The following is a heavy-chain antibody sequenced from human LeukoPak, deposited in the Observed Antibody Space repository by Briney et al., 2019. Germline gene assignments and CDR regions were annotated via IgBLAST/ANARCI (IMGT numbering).Heavy chain of an antibody. CDR3: AKDLGYCSNSSCYTAPFDY. J-gene: IGHJ4*02. CDR2: ISSSGSTI. Sequence: GGSLRLSCAASGFTFSSYEMNWVRQAPGKGLEWVSYISSSGSTIYYADSVKGRFTISRDNAKNSLYLQMNSLRAEDTAVYYCAKDLGYCSNSSCYTAPFDYWGQETLVTVSS. V-gene: IGHV3-48*03. CDR1: GFTFSSYE. D-gene: IGHD2-2*02.